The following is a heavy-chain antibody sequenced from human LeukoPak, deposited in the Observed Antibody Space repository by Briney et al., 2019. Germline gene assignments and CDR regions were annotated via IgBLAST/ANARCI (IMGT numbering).Heavy chain of an antibody. CDR3: ARHLRTDDSSSSYYFDY. Sequence: SETLSLTCTVFGGSISDYYWGWIRQPPGKGLEWIGYTYYSGSTNYNPSLKSRVTISVDTSKNQFSLKLSSVTAADTAVYYCARHLRTDDSSSSYYFDYWGQGTLVTVSS. V-gene: IGHV4-59*08. CDR2: TYYSGST. J-gene: IGHJ4*02. D-gene: IGHD6-13*01. CDR1: GGSISDYY.